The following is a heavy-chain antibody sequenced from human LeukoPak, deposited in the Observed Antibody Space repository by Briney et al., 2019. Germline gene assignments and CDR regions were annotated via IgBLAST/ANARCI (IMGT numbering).Heavy chain of an antibody. CDR1: GGSISSYY. CDR2: IYYSGST. D-gene: IGHD2-15*01. J-gene: IGHJ3*02. V-gene: IGHV4-59*01. Sequence: SETLSLTCTVSGGSISSYYWSRIRQPPGKGLEWIGYIYYSGSTNYNPSLKSRVAISVDTSKNQFSLKLSSVTAADTAVYYCARLLGDAFDIWGQGTMVTVSS. CDR3: ARLLGDAFDI.